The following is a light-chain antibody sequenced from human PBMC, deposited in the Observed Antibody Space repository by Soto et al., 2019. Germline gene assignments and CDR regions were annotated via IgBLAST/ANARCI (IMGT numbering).Light chain of an antibody. V-gene: IGLV4-69*01. J-gene: IGLJ2*01. CDR1: SGHSSYA. CDR3: QTWGTGIHVV. Sequence: QPVLTQSPSESASLGASVKLTCTLSSGHSSYAIAWHQQQPEKGPRYLMKLDSDGSHTKGDAIPDRFSGSSSGAERYLTISSLQSEDEADYYCQTWGTGIHVVFGGGTKLTVL. CDR2: LDSDGSH.